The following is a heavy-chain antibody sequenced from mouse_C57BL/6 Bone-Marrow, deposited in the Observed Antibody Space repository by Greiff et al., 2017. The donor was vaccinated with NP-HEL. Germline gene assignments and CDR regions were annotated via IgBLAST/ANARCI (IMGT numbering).Heavy chain of an antibody. J-gene: IGHJ2*01. CDR1: GFNIKDDY. D-gene: IGHD1-2*01. CDR2: IDPENGDT. Sequence: DVQLQESGAELVRPGASVKLSCTASGFNIKDDYMHWVKQRPEQGLEWIGWIDPENGDTVYASKFQGKATITADTSSHTAYLQLSILTSEDTAVYYCTTETTAPFDYWGQGTTLTVSS. V-gene: IGHV14-4*01. CDR3: TTETTAPFDY.